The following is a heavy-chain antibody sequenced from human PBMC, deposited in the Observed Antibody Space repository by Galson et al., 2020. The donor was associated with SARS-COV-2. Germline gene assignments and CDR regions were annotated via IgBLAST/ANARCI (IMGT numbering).Heavy chain of an antibody. D-gene: IGHD3-3*01. V-gene: IGHV3-23*01. CDR1: GFTFRKYA. Sequence: TGGYLRLSCAVSGFTFRKYAMSWVRQAPGKGLEWVSLISGTLSGSDGDTSYADSVKGRFTISRDNSKNTLFLQVSNLRAEDTAVYYCTKLPNGPFGVVSTDAFDVWGQGTMLTVSS. CDR3: TKLPNGPFGVVSTDAFDV. CDR2: ISGTLSGSDGDT. J-gene: IGHJ3*01.